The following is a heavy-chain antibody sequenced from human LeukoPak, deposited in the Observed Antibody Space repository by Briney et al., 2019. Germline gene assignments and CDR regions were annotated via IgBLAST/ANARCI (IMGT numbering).Heavy chain of an antibody. V-gene: IGHV3-23*01. Sequence: GGSLRLSCAASGFTFSIYAMSLVRQAPGKGLEWVSVINSNGGTAHYAGSVRGRFTISRDNSKNIVSLQMKSLRADDTATYFCVRDRGSGWYYMDLWGQGTLVTVSS. CDR1: GFTFSIYA. CDR3: VRDRGSGWYYMDL. D-gene: IGHD6-19*01. J-gene: IGHJ4*02. CDR2: INSNGGTA.